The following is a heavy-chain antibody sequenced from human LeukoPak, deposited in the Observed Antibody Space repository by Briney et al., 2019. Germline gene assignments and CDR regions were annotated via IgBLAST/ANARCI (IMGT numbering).Heavy chain of an antibody. Sequence: SETLSLTCTVSGGSVSSYYWNWIRQPPGKGLEWIGYTHYSGSTNYNPSLKSRVTISVDTSKNQFSLKLNSVTAADTAVYYCARWDSGSYFLDYWGQGTLVTVSS. J-gene: IGHJ4*02. CDR2: THYSGST. CDR1: GGSVSSYY. CDR3: ARWDSGSYFLDY. V-gene: IGHV4-59*02. D-gene: IGHD1-26*01.